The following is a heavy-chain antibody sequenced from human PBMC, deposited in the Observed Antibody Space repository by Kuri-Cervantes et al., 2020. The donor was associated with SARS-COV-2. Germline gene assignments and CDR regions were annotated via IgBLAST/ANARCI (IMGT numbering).Heavy chain of an antibody. J-gene: IGHJ4*02. CDR2: IYYSGST. D-gene: IGHD3-10*01. Sequence: GSLRLSCTVSGGSISSSSYYWGWIRQPPGKGLEWIGSIYYSGSTYYNPSLKSRVTMSVDTSKNQFSLKLSSVTAADTAVYYCARGNYGSGSYALDYWGQGTLVTVSS. V-gene: IGHV4-39*07. CDR3: ARGNYGSGSYALDY. CDR1: GGSISSSSYY.